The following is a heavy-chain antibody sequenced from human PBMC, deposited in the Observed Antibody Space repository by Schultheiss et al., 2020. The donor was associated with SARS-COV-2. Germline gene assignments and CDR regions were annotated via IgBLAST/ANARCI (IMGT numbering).Heavy chain of an antibody. CDR3: AKDRRDCSSTSCYFGYYYYYYMDV. CDR2: IWYDGSNK. J-gene: IGHJ6*03. D-gene: IGHD2-2*01. Sequence: GGSLRLSCAASGFTFSSYGMHWVRQAPGKGLEWVEVIWYDGSNKYYADSVKGRFTISRDNSKNTLYLQMNSLRAEDTAVYYCAKDRRDCSSTSCYFGYYYYYYMDVWGKGTTVTVSS. CDR1: GFTFSSYG. V-gene: IGHV3-33*06.